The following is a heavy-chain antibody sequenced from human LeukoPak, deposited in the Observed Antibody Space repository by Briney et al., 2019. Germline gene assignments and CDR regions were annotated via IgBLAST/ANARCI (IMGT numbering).Heavy chain of an antibody. CDR1: GFTFSSYA. Sequence: GGSLRLSCAASGFTFSSYAMSWVRQAPGKGLEWVSAISGSGGSTYYADSVKGRFTISRDNSKNTLYLQMNSLRAEDTAVYYCAKVMMYSSSSPPDYWGQGTLVTVSS. CDR2: ISGSGGST. D-gene: IGHD6-6*01. CDR3: AKVMMYSSSSPPDY. J-gene: IGHJ4*02. V-gene: IGHV3-23*01.